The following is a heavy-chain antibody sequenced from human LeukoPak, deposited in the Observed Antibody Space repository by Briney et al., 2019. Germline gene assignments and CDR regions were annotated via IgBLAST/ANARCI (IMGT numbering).Heavy chain of an antibody. CDR3: ARDSVGRSAVGSYI. J-gene: IGHJ4*02. CDR1: GFTFSSCA. CDR2: ISGSGGST. D-gene: IGHD1-26*01. V-gene: IGHV3-23*01. Sequence: GGSLRLSCAASGFTFSSCAMSWVRQAPGKGLEWVSAISGSGGSTYYADSVKGRFTISRDNSKNTLYLQMNSLRAEDTAVYYCARDSVGRSAVGSYIWGQGTLVTVSS.